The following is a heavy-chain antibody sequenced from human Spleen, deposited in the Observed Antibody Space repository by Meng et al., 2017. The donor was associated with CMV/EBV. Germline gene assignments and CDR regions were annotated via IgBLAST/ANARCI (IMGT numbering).Heavy chain of an antibody. J-gene: IGHJ4*02. Sequence: GESLKISCAASGFTFSTYGMHWVRQAPGKGLEWVAFIRYDGTNKFYADSVKGRFTISRDNSKNTLYLQMNSLRAEDTAVYYCAWGWELSRPYYFDYWGQGTLVTVSS. CDR1: GFTFSTYG. CDR2: IRYDGTNK. D-gene: IGHD1-26*01. V-gene: IGHV3-30*02. CDR3: AWGWELSRPYYFDY.